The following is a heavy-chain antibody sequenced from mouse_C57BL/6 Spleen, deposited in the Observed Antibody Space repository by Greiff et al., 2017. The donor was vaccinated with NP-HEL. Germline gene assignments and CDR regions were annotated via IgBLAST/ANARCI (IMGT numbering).Heavy chain of an antibody. Sequence: QVQLQQSGAELARPGASVKLSCKASGYTFTSYGISWVKQRTGQGLEWIGEIYPRSGNTYYNEKFKGKATLTADKSSSTAYMVLRSLPSEDSAVYFCAKYPIYYYGSPYYFDYWGQGTTLTVSS. V-gene: IGHV1-81*01. CDR1: GYTFTSYG. D-gene: IGHD1-1*01. CDR2: IYPRSGNT. J-gene: IGHJ2*01. CDR3: AKYPIYYYGSPYYFDY.